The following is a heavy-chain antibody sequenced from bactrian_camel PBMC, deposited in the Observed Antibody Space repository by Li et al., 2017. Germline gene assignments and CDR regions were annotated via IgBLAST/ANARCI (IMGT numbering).Heavy chain of an antibody. CDR1: GYKYNTVC. Sequence: HVQLVESGGGSVQAGGSLRLSCKPHGYKYNTVCMGWFRQVPGKEREGIARLDSSGYTLYADSVKGRFTISKDNDEDTLYLQMDSLTPEDSATYFCAAETFVPGVPFGEGHWSWAKYRHGGPGTQVTVS. J-gene: IGHJ4*01. V-gene: IGHV3S9*01. D-gene: IGHD8*01. CDR2: LDSSGYT.